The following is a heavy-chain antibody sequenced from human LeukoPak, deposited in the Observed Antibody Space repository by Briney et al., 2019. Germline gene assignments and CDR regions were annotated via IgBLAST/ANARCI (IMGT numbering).Heavy chain of an antibody. CDR3: ARDLTMIGGDAFDI. V-gene: IGHV4-4*07. Sequence: SETLSLTCTVSGGSISSYYWSWIRQPAGKGLEWIGRIYTSGSTNYNPSLKSRVTISVDTSKNQFSLKLSSVTAADTAVYYCARDLTMIGGDAFDIWGQGTMVTVSS. CDR1: GGSISSYY. CDR2: IYTSGST. D-gene: IGHD3-22*01. J-gene: IGHJ3*02.